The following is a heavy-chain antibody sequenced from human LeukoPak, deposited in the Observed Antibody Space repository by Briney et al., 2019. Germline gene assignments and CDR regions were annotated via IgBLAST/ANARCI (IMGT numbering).Heavy chain of an antibody. V-gene: IGHV4-61*02. CDR2: IYTSGST. CDR3: AKGEKYSGRVFDC. J-gene: IGHJ4*02. Sequence: SETLSLTCTVSGGSISSGSYYWSWIRQPAGKGLEWIGRIYTSGSTNYNPSLKSRVTISVDTSKNQFSLQLNSVTPEDTAVYYCAKGEKYSGRVFDCWGQGTLVTVSS. D-gene: IGHD1-26*01. CDR1: GGSISSGSYY.